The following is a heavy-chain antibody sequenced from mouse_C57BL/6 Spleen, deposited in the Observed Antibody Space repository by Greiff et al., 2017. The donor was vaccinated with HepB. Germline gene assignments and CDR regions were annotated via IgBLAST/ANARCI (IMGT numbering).Heavy chain of an antibody. CDR2: ISDGGSYT. V-gene: IGHV5-4*01. D-gene: IGHD4-1*01. CDR3: ARDWDDDYFDY. CDR1: GFTFSSYA. Sequence: EVKVEESGGGLVKPGGSLKLSCAASGFTFSSYAMSWVRQTPEKRLEWVATISDGGSYTYYPDNVKGRFTISRDNAKNNLYLQMSHLKSEDTAMYYCARDWDDDYFDYWGQGTTLTVSS. J-gene: IGHJ2*01.